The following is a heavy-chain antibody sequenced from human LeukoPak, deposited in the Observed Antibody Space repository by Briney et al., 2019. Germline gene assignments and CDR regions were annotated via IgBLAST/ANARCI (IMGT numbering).Heavy chain of an antibody. Sequence: SETLSLTCNVSGYSISSGYYWGWIRQPPGKGLEWIGHIFHSGTTYYNPSLKSRVIISVDTSKNQFSLRLSSVTAADTAVYYCARRPVDYSSSDHAFDIWGQGTMVTVSS. D-gene: IGHD6-6*01. CDR2: IFHSGTT. CDR1: GYSISSGYY. V-gene: IGHV4-38-2*02. J-gene: IGHJ3*02. CDR3: ARRPVDYSSSDHAFDI.